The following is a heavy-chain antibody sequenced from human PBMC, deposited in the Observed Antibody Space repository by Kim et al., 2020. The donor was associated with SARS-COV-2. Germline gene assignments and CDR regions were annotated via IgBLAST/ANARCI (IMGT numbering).Heavy chain of an antibody. CDR2: ST. V-gene: IGHV4-59*01. J-gene: IGHJ6*02. CDR3: ARDSSSLMDV. Sequence: STNTTPTLRSLVTISINTAKNQYSLKLSAVTAADTAVYYCARDSSSLMDVWGQGTTVTVSS. D-gene: IGHD6-13*01.